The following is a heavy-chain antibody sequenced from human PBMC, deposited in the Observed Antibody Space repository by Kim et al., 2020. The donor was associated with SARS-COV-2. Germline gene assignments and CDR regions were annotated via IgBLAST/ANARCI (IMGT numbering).Heavy chain of an antibody. CDR1: GFTFSDYG. V-gene: IGHV3-33*08. CDR3: ARVGHWNFEWRGGAFDV. D-gene: IGHD1-7*01. Sequence: GGSLRLSCATSGFTFSDYGFYWVRQAPGKGLEWVALLGHDGKHEDYADSVKGRFTISKDNSKNTLYLQMNSLRVDDTAVYYCARVGHWNFEWRGGAFDVWGQGTMVTVSS. J-gene: IGHJ3*01. CDR2: LGHDGKHE.